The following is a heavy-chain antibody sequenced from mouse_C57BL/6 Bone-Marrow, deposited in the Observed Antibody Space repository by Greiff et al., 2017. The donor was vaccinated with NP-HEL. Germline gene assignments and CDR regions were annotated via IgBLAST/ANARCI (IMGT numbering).Heavy chain of an antibody. CDR1: GYTFTSYW. CDR3: ARWDYYGSTMFAY. D-gene: IGHD1-1*01. Sequence: QVQLQQHGAELVKPGASVKMSCKASGYTFTSYWITWVKQRPGQGLEWIGDIYPGSGSTNYNEKFKSKATLTVDTSSSTAYMQLSSLTSEDSAVYYCARWDYYGSTMFAYWGQGTLVTVSA. J-gene: IGHJ3*01. V-gene: IGHV1-55*01. CDR2: IYPGSGST.